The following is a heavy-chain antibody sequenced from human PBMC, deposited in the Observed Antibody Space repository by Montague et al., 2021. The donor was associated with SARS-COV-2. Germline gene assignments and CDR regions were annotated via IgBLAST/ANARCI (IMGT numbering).Heavy chain of an antibody. CDR1: GFTFTTYA. CDR2: ISNDGTKI. Sequence: SLRLSCAASGFTFTTYAMHWVRPAPGKGLEWMAVISNDGTKIYYADSVKGRFTISRDNSKNTLYLQLNRLRAEDTALYHCARDLFYIRNYYNYYGMDVWGQGTTVTVSS. J-gene: IGHJ6*02. CDR3: ARDLFYIRNYYNYYGMDV. D-gene: IGHD2/OR15-2a*01. V-gene: IGHV3-30*04.